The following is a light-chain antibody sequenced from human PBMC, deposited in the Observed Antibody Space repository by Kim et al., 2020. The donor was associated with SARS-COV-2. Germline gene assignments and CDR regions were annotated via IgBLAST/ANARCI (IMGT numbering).Light chain of an antibody. J-gene: IGKJ1*01. Sequence: VSPGEPTTPSCRTSQSVSSNLAWYQQKPGQAPRLLIYGASTRATGIPARFSGDGSGTEFTLTISSLQSKDFAVYYCQQYNNRPPWTFGQVTKVDIK. CDR1: QSVSSN. CDR3: QQYNNRPPWT. CDR2: GAS. V-gene: IGKV3-15*01.